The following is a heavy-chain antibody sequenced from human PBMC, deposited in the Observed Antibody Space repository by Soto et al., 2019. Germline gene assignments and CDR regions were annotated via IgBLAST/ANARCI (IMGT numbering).Heavy chain of an antibody. D-gene: IGHD5-12*01. V-gene: IGHV6-1*01. CDR3: ARVPWLRGTDV. Sequence: SQTLSLTCAISGDSVSSNSGAWNWIRQSPSRGLEWLGRTYYRSRWSFDYALSVKSRVTIDPDTSKNQFSLHLDSLTPEDTAVYYCARVPWLRGTDVRGPGTLLIVFS. CDR1: GDSVSSNSGA. CDR2: TYYRSRWSF. J-gene: IGHJ6*02.